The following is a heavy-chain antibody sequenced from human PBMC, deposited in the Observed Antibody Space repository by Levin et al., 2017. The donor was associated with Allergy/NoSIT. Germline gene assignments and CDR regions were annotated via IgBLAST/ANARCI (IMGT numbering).Heavy chain of an antibody. CDR3: ARVRRRQLSSRRNDWYFDR. D-gene: IGHD1-1*01. Sequence: SETLSLTCTVSGGSISSSSYYWGWIRQPPGKGLEWIGSIYCSGSTYYNPSLKSRVTISVDTSKNQFSLKLSSVTAADTAVYYCARVRRRQLSSRRNDWYFDRWGRGTLVTVSS. CDR1: GGSISSSSYY. J-gene: IGHJ2*01. V-gene: IGHV4-39*07. CDR2: IYCSGST.